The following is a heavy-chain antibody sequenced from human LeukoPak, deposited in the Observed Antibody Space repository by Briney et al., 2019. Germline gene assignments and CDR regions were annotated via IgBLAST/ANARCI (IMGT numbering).Heavy chain of an antibody. CDR2: MFSTGTT. Sequence: PSETLSLTCTVSGGSISSSSYYWGWIRQPPGKGLEWIGSMFSTGTTYYNPSLKSRVTISVDTSKNQFSLKLSSLTAADTAVYHCARDGDFWSGLLHYWGQGTLVTVSS. CDR1: GGSISSSSYY. V-gene: IGHV4-39*07. D-gene: IGHD3-3*01. CDR3: ARDGDFWSGLLHY. J-gene: IGHJ4*02.